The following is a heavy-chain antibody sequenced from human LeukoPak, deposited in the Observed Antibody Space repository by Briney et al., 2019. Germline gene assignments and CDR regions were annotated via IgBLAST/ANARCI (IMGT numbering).Heavy chain of an antibody. Sequence: GGSLRLSCAASGFTFSSYSMNWVRQAPGKGLEWVSSISSSSSYIYYADSVKGRFTISRDNAKNSLYLQMNSLRAEDTAVYHCASTYDFWSGYYTGVDYWGQGTLVTVSS. V-gene: IGHV3-21*01. J-gene: IGHJ4*02. CDR1: GFTFSSYS. CDR3: ASTYDFWSGYYTGVDY. CDR2: ISSSSSYI. D-gene: IGHD3-3*01.